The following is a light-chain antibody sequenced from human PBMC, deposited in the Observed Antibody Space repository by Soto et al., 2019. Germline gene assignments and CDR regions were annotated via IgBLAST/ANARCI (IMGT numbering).Light chain of an antibody. CDR2: EVS. CDR1: SSDVGGYNY. Sequence: QSALTQPPSASVSPGQSVTISCTGTSSDVGGYNYVSWYQQHPGKAPKLMIYEVSKRPSGVPDRFSGSKSGNTASLTVSGLQAEDEADYYCSSYAGSNNFFGTGTKVTV. J-gene: IGLJ1*01. CDR3: SSYAGSNNF. V-gene: IGLV2-8*01.